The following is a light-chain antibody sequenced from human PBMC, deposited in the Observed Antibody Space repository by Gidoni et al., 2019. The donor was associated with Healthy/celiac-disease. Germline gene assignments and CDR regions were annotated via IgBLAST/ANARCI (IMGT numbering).Light chain of an antibody. V-gene: IGKV1-27*01. CDR3: QKYNSAPAT. J-gene: IGKJ3*01. CDR2: AAS. CDR1: QRISNY. Sequence: DIQMTQSPSPLSASVGDRVTITCRASQRISNYLAWYQQKPGKVPKLLIYAASTLQSGVPSRFSGSGSGTDFTLTISSLQPEDVATYYCQKYNSAPATFXPXTKVDIK.